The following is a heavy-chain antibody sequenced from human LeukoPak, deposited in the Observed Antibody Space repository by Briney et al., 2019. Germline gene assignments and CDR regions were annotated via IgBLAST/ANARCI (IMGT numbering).Heavy chain of an antibody. Sequence: GRSLRLSCAASGFTFSSYAMHWVRQAPGKGLEWVAVISYDGSNKYYADSVKGRFTISRDNSKNTLYLQMNSLRAEDTAVYYCARDWGIAAAGPFDYWGQGTLVTVSS. CDR1: GFTFSSYA. CDR3: ARDWGIAAAGPFDY. V-gene: IGHV3-30*04. D-gene: IGHD6-13*01. CDR2: ISYDGSNK. J-gene: IGHJ4*02.